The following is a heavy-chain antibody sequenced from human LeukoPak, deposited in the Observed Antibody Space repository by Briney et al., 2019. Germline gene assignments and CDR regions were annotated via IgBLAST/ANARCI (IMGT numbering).Heavy chain of an antibody. CDR3: ARRSAVTNNFDY. D-gene: IGHD4-17*01. CDR1: GGSISSYY. J-gene: IGHJ4*02. CDR2: IYYSGST. Sequence: SETLSLTCTVSGGSISSYYWSWIRQPPGKGLEWIGYIYYSGSTNYNPSPKSRVTISVDTSKNQFSLKLSSVTAADTAVYYCARRSAVTNNFDYWGQGTLVTVSS. V-gene: IGHV4-59*08.